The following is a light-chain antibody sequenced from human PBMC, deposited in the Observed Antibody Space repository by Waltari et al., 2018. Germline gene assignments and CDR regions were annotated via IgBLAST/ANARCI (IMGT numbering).Light chain of an antibody. Sequence: SYELTQPPSVSVSPGRTARITCSGDALSTKYASWYQQTSGQAPVLVIYEDTKRPAGVPERVSGSSSGTMATVSISGAQVEDEADYYCYSTDNSGNQRVFGGGTRLAVL. V-gene: IGLV3-10*01. CDR2: EDT. J-gene: IGLJ2*01. CDR1: ALSTKY. CDR3: YSTDNSGNQRV.